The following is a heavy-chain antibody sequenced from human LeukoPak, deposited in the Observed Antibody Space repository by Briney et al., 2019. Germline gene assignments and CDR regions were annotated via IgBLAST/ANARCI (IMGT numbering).Heavy chain of an antibody. J-gene: IGHJ4*02. CDR3: AKDHSEWLLLGSAFDY. CDR2: ISYDGSNK. CDR1: GFTFSSYA. V-gene: IGHV3-30-3*01. D-gene: IGHD3-22*01. Sequence: EPGGSLRLSCAASGFTFSSYAMPWVRQAPGKGLEWVAVISYDGSNKYYADSVKGRFTISRDNSKNTLYLQMNSLRAEDTAVYYCAKDHSEWLLLGSAFDYWGQGTLVTVSS.